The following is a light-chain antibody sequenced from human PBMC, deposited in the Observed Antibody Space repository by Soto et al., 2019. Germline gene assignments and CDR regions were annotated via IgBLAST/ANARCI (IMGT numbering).Light chain of an antibody. CDR2: EDN. Sequence: NFMLTQPHSVSESLGKTVTISCTRSSGSFASNYVQWYQQRPGSAPTTVMYEDNQRPSGVPDRFSGSIDSSSRSASLTISGLQTEDEAVYCCQSYGSSPGAVFGGGTQLTVL. CDR3: QSYGSSPGAV. V-gene: IGLV6-57*03. CDR1: SGSFASNY. J-gene: IGLJ7*01.